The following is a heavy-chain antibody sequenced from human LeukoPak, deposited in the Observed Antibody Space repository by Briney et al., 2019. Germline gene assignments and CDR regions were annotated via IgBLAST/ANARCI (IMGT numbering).Heavy chain of an antibody. J-gene: IGHJ4*02. CDR3: ARADWDTAMIDY. Sequence: GGSLRLSCAASGFTFSSYWMSWVRQAPGKGLEWVANIKKDGSENYYVDSVKGRFTISRDNAKKSLYLQMKSLRAEDTAVYYCARADWDTAMIDYWGQGTLVTVSS. CDR2: IKKDGSEN. V-gene: IGHV3-7*01. D-gene: IGHD5-18*01. CDR1: GFTFSSYW.